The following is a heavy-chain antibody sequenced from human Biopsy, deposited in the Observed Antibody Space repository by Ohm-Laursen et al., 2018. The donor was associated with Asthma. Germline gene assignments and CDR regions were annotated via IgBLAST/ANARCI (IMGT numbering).Heavy chain of an antibody. J-gene: IGHJ6*02. CDR1: GDSISSNSW. V-gene: IGHV4-4*01. D-gene: IGHD4-17*01. CDR3: ARVASYGDVYFGIDV. CDR2: IYYSGST. Sequence: PGTLSLTCAVSGDSISSNSWWTWVRQSPGRGLEWIGEIYYSGSTNYHPSLKGRVTISVAKSKNQFSLRLTSVTAADTAVYFCARVASYGDVYFGIDVWGPGTTVSV.